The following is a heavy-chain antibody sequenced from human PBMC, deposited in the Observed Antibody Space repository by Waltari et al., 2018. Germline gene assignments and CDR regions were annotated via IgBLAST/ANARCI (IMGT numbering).Heavy chain of an antibody. Sequence: QVQLQESGPGLVKPSETLSLTCTVSGGSITSYYWSWFRQPPGKGLEWIGYIYYTGTTNYSPSLKSRVTMSVDTSKDQFSLKVTSVTAEDTAMYYCARHEGGGLNALWGQGTLVTVSS. CDR2: IYYTGTT. D-gene: IGHD3-16*01. J-gene: IGHJ4*02. CDR3: ARHEGGGLNAL. V-gene: IGHV4-59*08. CDR1: GGSITSYY.